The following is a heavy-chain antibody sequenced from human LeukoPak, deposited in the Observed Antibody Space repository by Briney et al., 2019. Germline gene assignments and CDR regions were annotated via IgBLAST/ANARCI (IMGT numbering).Heavy chain of an antibody. CDR3: ARDLTAMVTYIGY. J-gene: IGHJ4*02. CDR2: ISPSGGST. D-gene: IGHD5-18*01. V-gene: IGHV1-46*01. CDR1: GYTFTSYY. Sequence: ASVKVSCKASGYTFTSYYMHWVRQAPGQGLEWMGIISPSGGSTSYAQKFQGRVTMTRDTSTSTVYMELSSLRSEVTAVYYCARDLTAMVTYIGYWGQGTLVTVSS.